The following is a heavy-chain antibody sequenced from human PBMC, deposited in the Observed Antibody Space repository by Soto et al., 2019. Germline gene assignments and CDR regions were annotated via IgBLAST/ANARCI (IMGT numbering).Heavy chain of an antibody. J-gene: IGHJ4*02. V-gene: IGHV1-69*06. D-gene: IGHD3-10*01. CDR2: IIPIFGTA. CDR3: ARDLGHYGSGSRYSDH. CDR1: GGTFSSCA. Sequence: SVKVSCKASGGTFSSCAISWVRQAPGQGLEWMGGIIPIFGTANYAQKFQGRVTITADKSTSTAYMELSSLRSEDTAVYYCARDLGHYGSGSRYSDHWGQGTLVTVSS.